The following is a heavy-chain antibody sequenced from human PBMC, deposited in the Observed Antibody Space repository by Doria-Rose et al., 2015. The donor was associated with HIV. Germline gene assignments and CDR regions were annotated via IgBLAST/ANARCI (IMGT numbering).Heavy chain of an antibody. D-gene: IGHD7-27*01. Sequence: VQLQQWDAGLLKPSETLSPTCAVFGGSFSGYHWVRIRQPPGKGLEWIGEITHSGITNYNPSLKSRLTISVDTSKNQFSLKLNSVTAADTAVYYCASSDLTGDFGFHIWGQGTTVTVSS. CDR2: ITHSGIT. J-gene: IGHJ3*02. CDR1: GGSFSGYH. CDR3: ASSDLTGDFGFHI. V-gene: IGHV4-34*01.